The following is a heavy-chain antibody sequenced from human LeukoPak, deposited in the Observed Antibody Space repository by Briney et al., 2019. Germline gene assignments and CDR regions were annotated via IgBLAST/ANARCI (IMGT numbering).Heavy chain of an antibody. CDR3: ARDLPRTDAFDI. V-gene: IGHV1-2*02. CDR1: GYTFTGYY. CDR2: INPNSGGT. J-gene: IGHJ3*02. Sequence: ASVKVSYKASGYTFTGYYMHWVRQAPGQGLEWMGWINPNSGGTNYAQKFQGRVTMTRDTSISTAYMELSRLRSDDTAVYYCARDLPRTDAFDIWGQGTMVTVSS. D-gene: IGHD1-14*01.